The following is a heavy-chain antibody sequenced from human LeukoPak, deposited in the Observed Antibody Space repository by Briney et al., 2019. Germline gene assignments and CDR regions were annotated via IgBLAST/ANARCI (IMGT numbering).Heavy chain of an antibody. J-gene: IGHJ4*02. CDR3: AKGRLTMVRGVIITPFDY. D-gene: IGHD3-10*01. V-gene: IGHV3-23*01. CDR2: TSGSGGST. Sequence: GGTLRLSCAASGFTFSSYGMSWVRQAPGKGLEWVSATSGSGGSTYYADSVKGRFTISRDNSKNTLYLQMNSLRAEDTAVYYCAKGRLTMVRGVIITPFDYWGQGTLVTVSS. CDR1: GFTFSSYG.